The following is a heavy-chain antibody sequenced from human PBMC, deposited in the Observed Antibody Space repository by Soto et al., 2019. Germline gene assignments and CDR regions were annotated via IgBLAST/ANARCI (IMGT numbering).Heavy chain of an antibody. CDR2: INAGNGNT. CDR3: ARPKDYDDCIDS. J-gene: IGHJ1*01. V-gene: IGHV1-3*01. CDR1: GYTFTRYN. D-gene: IGHD3-22*01. Sequence: EASVKVSFKASGYTFTRYNIHWVRQAPGQRLEWMGWINAGNGNTKYSQKFQGRVTITRDTSANTAYMDLSSLISEDTAVYYCARPKDYDDCIDSWGQGTLVTVSS.